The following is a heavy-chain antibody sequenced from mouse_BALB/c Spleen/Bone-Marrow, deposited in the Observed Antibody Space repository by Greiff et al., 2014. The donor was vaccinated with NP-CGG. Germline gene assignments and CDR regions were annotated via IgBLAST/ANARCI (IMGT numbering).Heavy chain of an antibody. Sequence: QGQLKESGPGLVAPSQRLSITCTVSGVLLNKYGVHWGRQPPGKGLEWLGLIWAGGSTNYNSALMSRLSISKDNSKSQVFLKMISLQTDDTAMYYCARVTSSAVGAMDYWGQGTSVTVSS. D-gene: IGHD3-2*02. CDR3: ARVTSSAVGAMDY. V-gene: IGHV2-9*02. J-gene: IGHJ4*01. CDR2: IWAGGST. CDR1: GVLLNKYG.